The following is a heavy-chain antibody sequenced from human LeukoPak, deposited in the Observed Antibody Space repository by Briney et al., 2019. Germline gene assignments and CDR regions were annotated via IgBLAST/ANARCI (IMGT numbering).Heavy chain of an antibody. CDR1: GFTLSGYA. J-gene: IGHJ4*02. CDR2: FSGSTGNT. D-gene: IGHD5-24*01. Sequence: GGSLRLSCAASGFTLSGYAMAWVRQAPGKGLEWVSTFSGSTGNTHYADSVEGRFTIFRDNSKNTLYLQMGSPRAEDTAVYYCAKLQPRDGYNYDYFDFWGQGMLVTVSS. CDR3: AKLQPRDGYNYDYFDF. V-gene: IGHV3-23*01.